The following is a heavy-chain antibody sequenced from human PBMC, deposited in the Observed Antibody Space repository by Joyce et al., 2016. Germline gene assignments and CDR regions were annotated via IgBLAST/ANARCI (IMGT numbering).Heavy chain of an antibody. V-gene: IGHV3-48*02. CDR2: ISNTGSTI. D-gene: IGHD1-7*01. CDR3: ASGLMTGTAY. CDR1: GLVFSNYN. J-gene: IGHJ4*02. Sequence: EVQLVESGGGMVQPGESLRLSCAASGLVFSNYNMHWLRQAPGKGLEWVSFISNTGSTIYYADSVRGRFTMSRDNAQNSLYLQMNSLRDEDTAVYYCASGLMTGTAYWGQGTLVTVSS.